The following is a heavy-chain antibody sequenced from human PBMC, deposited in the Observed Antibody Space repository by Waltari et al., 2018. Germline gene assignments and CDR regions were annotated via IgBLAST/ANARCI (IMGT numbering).Heavy chain of an antibody. CDR2: IYYSGST. CDR3: ARVGGSAAVPKSEFYY. CDR1: GGSISSHY. J-gene: IGHJ4*02. Sequence: QVQLQESGPGLVKPSETLSLTCTVSGGSISSHYWSWIRQPPGKGLEWIGYIYYSGSTNYSPSVSGLDTISVDTSKNQFSLKLSSVTAADTAVYYCARVGGSAAVPKSEFYYWGQGTLVTVSS. V-gene: IGHV4-59*11. D-gene: IGHD2-2*01.